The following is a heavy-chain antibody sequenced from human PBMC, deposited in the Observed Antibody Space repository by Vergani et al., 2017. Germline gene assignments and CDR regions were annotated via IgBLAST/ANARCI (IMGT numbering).Heavy chain of an antibody. D-gene: IGHD6-6*01. Sequence: QVQLVQSGAEVKKPGASVKVSCKVSGYTLTELSMHWVRQAPGKGLEWMGGFDPEDGETIYAQKFQGRVTMTEDTSTDTAYMELSSLRSEDTAVYYCAKASGSRAARPGYYYMDVWGKGTTVTVSS. CDR3: AKASGSRAARPGYYYMDV. J-gene: IGHJ6*03. V-gene: IGHV1-24*01. CDR1: GYTLTELS. CDR2: FDPEDGET.